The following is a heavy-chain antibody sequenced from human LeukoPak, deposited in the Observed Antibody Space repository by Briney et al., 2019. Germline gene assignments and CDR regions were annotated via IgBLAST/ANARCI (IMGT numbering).Heavy chain of an antibody. CDR2: INLNSGGT. Sequence: ASVKVSCKASGYTFTDYYIHWVRLAPGQGLEWMGRINLNSGGTNYTQKFQGRVTMTRDTSISTAYMELSRLRSDDTAVYYCARPWEITMSERSYNWFDSWGQGTLVTVSS. D-gene: IGHD1-26*01. V-gene: IGHV1-2*02. CDR1: GYTFTDYY. CDR3: ARPWEITMSERSYNWFDS. J-gene: IGHJ5*01.